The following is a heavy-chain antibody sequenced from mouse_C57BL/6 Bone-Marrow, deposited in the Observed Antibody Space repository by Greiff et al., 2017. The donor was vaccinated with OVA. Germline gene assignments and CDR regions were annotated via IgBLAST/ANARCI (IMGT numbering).Heavy chain of an antibody. CDR3: AREQDGDY. Sequence: VKLMESGAELVRPGTSVKVSCKASGYAFTNYLIEWVKQRPGQGLEWIGVINPGSGGTNYNEKFKGKATLTADKSSSTAYMQLSSLTSEDSAIYFCAREQDGDYWGQGTTLTVSS. J-gene: IGHJ2*01. CDR2: INPGSGGT. V-gene: IGHV1-54*01. CDR1: GYAFTNYL.